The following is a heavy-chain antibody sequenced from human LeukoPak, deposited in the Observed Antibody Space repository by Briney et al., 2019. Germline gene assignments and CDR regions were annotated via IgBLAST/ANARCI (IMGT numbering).Heavy chain of an antibody. D-gene: IGHD4-17*01. V-gene: IGHV3-7*02. CDR1: GFTFSSYG. CDR2: IKQDGSEK. J-gene: IGHJ4*02. Sequence: PGGSLRLSCAASGFTFSSYGMHWVRQAPGKGLEWVAKIKQDGSEKYYVDSVKGRFTISRDNTKNSLFLQMNSLRAEDTAVYYCARSLYGETYWGQGTLVTVSS. CDR3: ARSLYGETY.